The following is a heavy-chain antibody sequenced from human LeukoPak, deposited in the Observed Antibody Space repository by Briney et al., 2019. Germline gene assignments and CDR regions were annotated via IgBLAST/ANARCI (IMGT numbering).Heavy chain of an antibody. D-gene: IGHD2-15*01. Sequence: GGSLRLSCAASGFTFSSYRMNWVRQAPGKGLEWVSSISSSSSYVYYADSVKGRFTISRDNAKNSLYLQMNSLRAEDTAVYYCARGYCSGGSCYYYMDVWGKGTTVTVSS. CDR3: ARGYCSGGSCYYYMDV. CDR2: ISSSSSYV. J-gene: IGHJ6*03. V-gene: IGHV3-21*01. CDR1: GFTFSSYR.